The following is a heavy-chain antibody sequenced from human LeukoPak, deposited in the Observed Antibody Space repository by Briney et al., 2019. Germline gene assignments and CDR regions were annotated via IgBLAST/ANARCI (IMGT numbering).Heavy chain of an antibody. V-gene: IGHV3-7*01. J-gene: IGHJ4*02. CDR3: AKDQRGYSYGPFDY. CDR2: IKEDGSEK. D-gene: IGHD5-18*01. CDR1: GFTFSNYW. Sequence: AGGSLRLSCAASGFTFSNYWMSWVRQAPGKGLQWVANIKEDGSEKYYVDSVKGRFTISRDNAKNSVYLQMNSLRAEDTAVYYCAKDQRGYSYGPFDYWGQGTLVTVSS.